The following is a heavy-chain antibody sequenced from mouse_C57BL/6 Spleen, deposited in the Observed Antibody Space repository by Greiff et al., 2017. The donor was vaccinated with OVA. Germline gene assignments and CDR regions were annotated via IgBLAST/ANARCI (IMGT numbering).Heavy chain of an antibody. CDR3: AYSNYAVYYFDY. CDR2: INPSNGGT. CDR1: GYTFTSYW. D-gene: IGHD2-5*01. J-gene: IGHJ2*01. Sequence: VQLQQPGTELVKPGASVKLSCKASGYTFTSYWLHWVKQRPGQGLEWIGNINPSNGGTNYNEKFKSKATLTVDKSSSTAYMQLSSLTSEDSAVYYCAYSNYAVYYFDYWGQGTTLTVSA. V-gene: IGHV1-53*01.